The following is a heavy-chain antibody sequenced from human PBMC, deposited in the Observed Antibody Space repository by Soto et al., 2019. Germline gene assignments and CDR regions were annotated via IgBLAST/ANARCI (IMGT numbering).Heavy chain of an antibody. CDR2: ISGYNGDT. CDR3: ARTAEPGKYYYGMDV. D-gene: IGHD6-19*01. J-gene: IGHJ6*02. V-gene: IGHV1-18*01. CDR1: GYTFTRYG. Sequence: ASVKVSCKTSGYTFTRYGISWVRQAPGQGLEWMGWISGYNGDTNYAQKFQDRVTMTIDTSTTTVYMELRSLTSDDTAVYYCARTAEPGKYYYGMDVWGQGTTVTVSS.